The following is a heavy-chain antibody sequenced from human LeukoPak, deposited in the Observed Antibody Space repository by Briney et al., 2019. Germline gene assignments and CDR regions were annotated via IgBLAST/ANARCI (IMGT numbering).Heavy chain of an antibody. D-gene: IGHD3-10*01. CDR1: GGSISSYY. CDR2: IYTSGST. J-gene: IGHJ4*02. CDR3: ARGGPYYGSGSSFDY. Sequence: SETLSLTCTVSGGSISSYYWSWIRQPAGKGLEWIGRIYTSGSTNYNPSLKSRVTMSVDTSKNQFSLKLSSATAADTAVYYCARGGPYYGSGSSFDYWGQGTLVTVSS. V-gene: IGHV4-4*07.